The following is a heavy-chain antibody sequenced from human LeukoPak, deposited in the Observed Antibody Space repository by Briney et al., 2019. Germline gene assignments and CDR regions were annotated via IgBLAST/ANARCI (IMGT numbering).Heavy chain of an antibody. D-gene: IGHD3-16*01. V-gene: IGHV1-2*02. CDR1: RYTFTGYY. CDR2: INPNSGGT. CDR3: ARAPIDGGGDY. J-gene: IGHJ4*02. Sequence: ASVKVSCKASRYTFTGYYMHWVRQAPGQGLEWMGWINPNSGGTNYAQKFQGRVTMTRDTSISTAYMELTRLRSDDTAVYYCARAPIDGGGDYWGQGTLVTVSS.